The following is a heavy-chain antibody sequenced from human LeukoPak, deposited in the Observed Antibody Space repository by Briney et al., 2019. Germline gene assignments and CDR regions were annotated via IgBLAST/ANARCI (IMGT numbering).Heavy chain of an antibody. CDR3: AKENDFWSGPEG. D-gene: IGHD3-3*01. Sequence: GGSLRLSCAASGFTFSSYGMHWVRQAPGKGPEWVAVIWYDGSNKYYADSVKGRFTVSRDTSKNTVYLQMTSLRVEDTAVYYCAKENDFWSGPEGWGQGTLVTVSS. CDR1: GFTFSSYG. J-gene: IGHJ4*02. V-gene: IGHV3-30*02. CDR2: IWYDGSNK.